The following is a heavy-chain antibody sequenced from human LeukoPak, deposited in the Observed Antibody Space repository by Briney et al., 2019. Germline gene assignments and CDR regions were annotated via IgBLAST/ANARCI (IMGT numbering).Heavy chain of an antibody. D-gene: IGHD6-19*01. CDR3: ARDSNIAVAPSSNASDI. V-gene: IGHV1-18*01. Sequence: ASVKVSCKASGYTFTSYGISWVRQAPGQGLEWMGWISACNGNTNYAQKLQGRVTMTTDTSTSTAYMELRSLRSDDTAVYYCARDSNIAVAPSSNASDIWGQGTMVTVSS. CDR2: ISACNGNT. CDR1: GYTFTSYG. J-gene: IGHJ3*02.